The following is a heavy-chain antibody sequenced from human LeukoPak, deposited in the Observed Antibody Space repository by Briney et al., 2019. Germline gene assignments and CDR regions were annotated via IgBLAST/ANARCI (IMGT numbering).Heavy chain of an antibody. V-gene: IGHV1-18*01. D-gene: IGHD3-22*01. CDR2: ISAYNGNT. CDR3: ARPYYYDGYFDY. J-gene: IGHJ4*02. CDR1: GYPFKTYG. Sequence: ASVKVSCKASGYPFKTYGISWVRQAPGQGLEWMGWISAYNGNTNYAQNLQGRVTMTTDTSTSTAYMELRSLRSDDTAVYYCARPYYYDGYFDYWGQRTLVTVSS.